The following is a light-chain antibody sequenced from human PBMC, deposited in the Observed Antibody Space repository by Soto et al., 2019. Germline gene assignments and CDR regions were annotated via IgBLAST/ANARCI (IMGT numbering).Light chain of an antibody. Sequence: DIQMTQSPSTLSASVGDRVTISCRASQSISDWLAWYQQKSGKAPKLLMYKASILESGVPSRFNGSGSGTDFALTISSLQPDDLATYYCQQYDIYPLTFGGGTKVEIK. CDR2: KAS. CDR1: QSISDW. J-gene: IGKJ4*01. CDR3: QQYDIYPLT. V-gene: IGKV1-5*03.